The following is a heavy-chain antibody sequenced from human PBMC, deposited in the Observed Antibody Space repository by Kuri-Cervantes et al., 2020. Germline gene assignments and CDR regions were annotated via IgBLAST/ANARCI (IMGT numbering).Heavy chain of an antibody. D-gene: IGHD3-10*01. CDR3: ARVRGSGSYAYVAD. J-gene: IGHJ4*01. V-gene: IGHV3-23*01. Sequence: LSLTCAASGFTFSSYAMSWVRQAPGKGLEWVSAISGSGGSTYYADSVKGRFTISRDNSKNTLYLQMNSLRAEDTAVYYCARVRGSGSYAYVADWGQGILVTVSS. CDR1: GFTFSSYA. CDR2: ISGSGGST.